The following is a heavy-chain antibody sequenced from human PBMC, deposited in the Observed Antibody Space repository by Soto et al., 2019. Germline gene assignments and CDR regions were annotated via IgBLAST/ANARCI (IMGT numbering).Heavy chain of an antibody. Sequence: ATVKVSCKASGYTFTTYYMYWVRQAPGQGLEWMGIINPSGGSTSFAQKFQGRVTMTRDTSTSTVYMELISLTSEDTAVYYCARDVGMASRPYLDYWGQGTRVPVS. D-gene: IGHD6-6*01. CDR2: INPSGGST. CDR3: ARDVGMASRPYLDY. CDR1: GYTFTTYY. V-gene: IGHV1-46*01. J-gene: IGHJ4*02.